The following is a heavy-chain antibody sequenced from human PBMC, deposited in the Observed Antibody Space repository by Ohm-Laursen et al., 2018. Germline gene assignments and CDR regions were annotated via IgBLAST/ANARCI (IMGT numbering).Heavy chain of an antibody. CDR1: GGSIFTGSHY. J-gene: IGHJ5*02. CDR3: ARGAYSRNWFDP. V-gene: IGHV4-31*03. D-gene: IGHD2-15*01. CDR2: IYYNGIT. Sequence: TLSLTCTVSGGSIFTGSHYWSWIRQHPEKGLEWIGHIYYNGITYYNPSLQSRLTFSVDTSKNQFSLNLKSLTAADTAVYYCARGAYSRNWFDPWGQGTLVTVSS.